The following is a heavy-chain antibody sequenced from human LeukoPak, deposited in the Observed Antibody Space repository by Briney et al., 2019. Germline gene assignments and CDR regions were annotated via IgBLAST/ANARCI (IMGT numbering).Heavy chain of an antibody. Sequence: GGSLRLSCAASGFTFSSYGMHWVRRAPGKGLEWVAFIRYDGSNKYYADSVKGRFTISRDNSKNTLYLQMNSLRAEDTAVYYCAKDESRRYYDSSGAFDYWGQGTLVTVSS. CDR2: IRYDGSNK. CDR1: GFTFSSYG. D-gene: IGHD3-22*01. V-gene: IGHV3-30*02. CDR3: AKDESRRYYDSSGAFDY. J-gene: IGHJ4*02.